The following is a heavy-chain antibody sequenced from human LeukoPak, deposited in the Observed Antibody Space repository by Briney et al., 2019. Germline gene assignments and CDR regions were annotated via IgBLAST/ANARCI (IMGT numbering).Heavy chain of an antibody. J-gene: IGHJ4*02. D-gene: IGHD6-13*01. Sequence: SETLSLTCTVSGGSISSGGYYWSWIRQHPGKGLEWIGYIYYSGSTYYNPSLKSRVTISVDTSKNQFSLKLSSVTAADTAVYFCSAGKGLWVFDYWGQGTLVTVSS. V-gene: IGHV4-31*03. CDR2: IYYSGST. CDR3: SAGKGLWVFDY. CDR1: GGSISSGGYY.